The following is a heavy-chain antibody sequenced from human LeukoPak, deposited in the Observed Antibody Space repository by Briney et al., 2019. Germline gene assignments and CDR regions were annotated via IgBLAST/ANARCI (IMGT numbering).Heavy chain of an antibody. J-gene: IGHJ4*02. V-gene: IGHV3-9*01. Sequence: GGSLRLSCAASGFTFYDYAMPWVRHAPGKGLEWVSGISWNSGSIGYADSVKGRFTISRDNAKNSLYLQMNSLRAEDTALYYCAKDVEMALDYWGQGTLVTVSS. D-gene: IGHD5-24*01. CDR2: ISWNSGSI. CDR1: GFTFYDYA. CDR3: AKDVEMALDY.